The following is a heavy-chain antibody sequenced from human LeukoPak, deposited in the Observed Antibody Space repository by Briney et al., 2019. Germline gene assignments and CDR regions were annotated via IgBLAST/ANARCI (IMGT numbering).Heavy chain of an antibody. V-gene: IGHV3-7*01. CDR1: GFTFNTYW. Sequence: GGSLRLSCAASGFTFNTYWMNWVRQAPGKGPEWVANIKYDGSEKYYVDSVKGRFTISRDNAKSSLFLQMNSLRAEDTAVYYCARGAYSNYDWGQGTLVTVSS. CDR3: ARGAYSNYD. D-gene: IGHD4-11*01. J-gene: IGHJ4*02. CDR2: IKYDGSEK.